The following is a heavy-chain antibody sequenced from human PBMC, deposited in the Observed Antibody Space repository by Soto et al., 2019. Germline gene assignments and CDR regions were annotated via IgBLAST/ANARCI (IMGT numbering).Heavy chain of an antibody. J-gene: IGHJ3*02. CDR1: GGSISSYY. V-gene: IGHV4-59*01. D-gene: IGHD2-21*02. CDR3: ARHTPYCGGDCYGFDI. Sequence: SETLSLTCTVSGGSISSYYWSWIRQPPGKGLEWIGYIYNSGSTNYNPSLKSRATISIDTSKNQLSLRLSSVTAADTVVYSCARHTPYCGGDCYGFDIWGQGTMVTVSS. CDR2: IYNSGST.